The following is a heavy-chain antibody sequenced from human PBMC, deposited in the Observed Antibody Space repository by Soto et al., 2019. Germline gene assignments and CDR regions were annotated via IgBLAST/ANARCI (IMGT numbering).Heavy chain of an antibody. V-gene: IGHV1-3*01. CDR3: ARDSWGFDY. J-gene: IGHJ4*02. Sequence: KFQGRVTITRDTSASTDYMELSSLTSEDAAVYYCARDSWGFDYWGQGTQVTVSS. D-gene: IGHD7-27*01.